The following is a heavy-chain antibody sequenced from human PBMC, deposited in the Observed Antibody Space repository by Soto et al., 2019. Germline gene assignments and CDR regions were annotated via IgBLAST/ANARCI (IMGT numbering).Heavy chain of an antibody. CDR3: ARDQHSSGWLDP. V-gene: IGHV4-59*01. D-gene: IGHD6-6*01. CDR2: IYYSGST. J-gene: IGHJ5*02. CDR1: GGSISSYY. Sequence: SETLSLTCTVSGGSISSYYWSWIRQPPGKGLEWIGYIYYSGSTNYNPSLKSRVTISVDTSKNQFSLKLSSVTAADTAVYYCARDQHSSGWLDPWGQGTLVTVYS.